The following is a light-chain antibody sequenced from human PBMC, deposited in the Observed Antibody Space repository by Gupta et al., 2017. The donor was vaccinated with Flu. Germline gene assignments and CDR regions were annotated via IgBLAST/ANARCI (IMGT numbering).Light chain of an antibody. Sequence: PSALSASVGDTVTITCRASQFITKYLAWSQQKSGKAPKVLIYAASNLPGGVPSSFSGSGSGTDFTLTISGLQPDDFGTYYCQQYNTYPPTFGQGTKVEIK. CDR1: QFITKY. CDR3: QQYNTYPPT. V-gene: IGKV1-5*01. CDR2: AAS. J-gene: IGKJ1*01.